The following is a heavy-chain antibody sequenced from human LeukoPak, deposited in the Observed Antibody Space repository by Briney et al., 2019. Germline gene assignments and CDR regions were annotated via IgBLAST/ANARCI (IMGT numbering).Heavy chain of an antibody. D-gene: IGHD6-13*01. V-gene: IGHV3-48*04. CDR3: AAGTAADF. CDR2: ISSSSSCT. Sequence: QAGGSLRLSCAASGFTFSSFAMSWVRQAPGKGLEWISYISSSSSCTDYADSVKGRFTISRDNAKSALYLQMNSLRLEDTAVYYCAAGTAADFWGQGTLVTVSS. J-gene: IGHJ4*02. CDR1: GFTFSSFA.